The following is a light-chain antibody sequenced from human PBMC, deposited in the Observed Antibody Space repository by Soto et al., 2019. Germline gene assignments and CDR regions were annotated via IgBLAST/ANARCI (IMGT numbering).Light chain of an antibody. V-gene: IGKV3-11*01. CDR1: QSVSSY. CDR3: QQRSNWPSYT. CDR2: DAS. J-gene: IGKJ2*01. Sequence: EIVLTQSPATLSLSPGERATLSCRASQSVSSYLAWYQQKPGQAPRLLIYDASSRATGIPARFSGSGSGTDFTLTISRLEPEDFAVYYCQQRSNWPSYTFGQGTKLEIK.